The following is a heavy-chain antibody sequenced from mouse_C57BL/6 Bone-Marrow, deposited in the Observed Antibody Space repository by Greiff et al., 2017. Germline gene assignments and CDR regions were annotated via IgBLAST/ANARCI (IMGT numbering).Heavy chain of an antibody. D-gene: IGHD1-1*01. Sequence: EVKLQESGAELVRPGASVKLSCTASGFNIKDDYMHWVKQRPEQGLEWIGWIDPENGDTEYASKFQGKATITADTSSNPAYLQLSSLTSEDTAGYYCTTGIATVVAGGGYWYFDVWGTGTTVTVSS. J-gene: IGHJ1*03. CDR1: GFNIKDDY. V-gene: IGHV14-4*01. CDR3: TTGIATVVAGGGYWYFDV. CDR2: IDPENGDT.